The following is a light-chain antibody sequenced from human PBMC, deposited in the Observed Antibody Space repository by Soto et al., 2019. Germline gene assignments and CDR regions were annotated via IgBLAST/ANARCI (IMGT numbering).Light chain of an antibody. J-gene: IGLJ1*01. Sequence: QSVLTQPASVSGSPGQSITVSCTGTSSDVGGYGSVSWFRQHPGKAPKLMIYEVINRPSGVSNRFSGSKSGNTAYLTISGLQPEDEADYYCSSYTRTSALVFGSGTRSPS. CDR2: EVI. V-gene: IGLV2-14*01. CDR1: SSDVGGYGS. CDR3: SSYTRTSALV.